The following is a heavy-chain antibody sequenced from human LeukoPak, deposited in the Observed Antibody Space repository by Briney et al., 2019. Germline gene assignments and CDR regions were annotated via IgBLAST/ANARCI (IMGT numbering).Heavy chain of an antibody. CDR3: ARLGMYYFDY. D-gene: IGHD3-10*01. CDR2: IYYSGST. CDR1: GGSISSSSYY. J-gene: IGHJ4*02. V-gene: IGHV4-61*05. Sequence: SETLSLTCTVSGGSISSSSYYWGWIRQPPGKGLEWIGYIYYSGSTNYNPSLKSRVTISVDTSKNQFSLKLSSVTAADTAVYYCARLGMYYFDYWGQGTLVTVSS.